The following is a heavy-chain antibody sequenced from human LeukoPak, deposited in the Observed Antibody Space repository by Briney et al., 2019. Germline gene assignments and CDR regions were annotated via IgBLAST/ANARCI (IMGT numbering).Heavy chain of an antibody. J-gene: IGHJ3*02. Sequence: GESLKISCKASGYSFTNYWVGWVRQMPGKGLEWMGIIYPGDSDTRYRPSFQGQVTISADKSISTAYLQWSSLKASDTAMYYCARRRYCTDTSCYAGVDGFDIWGQGTVGTVSS. V-gene: IGHV5-51*01. D-gene: IGHD2-2*01. CDR1: GYSFTNYW. CDR2: IYPGDSDT. CDR3: ARRRYCTDTSCYAGVDGFDI.